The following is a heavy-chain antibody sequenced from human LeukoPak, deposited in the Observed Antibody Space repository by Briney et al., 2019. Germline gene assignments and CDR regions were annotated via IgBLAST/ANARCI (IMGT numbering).Heavy chain of an antibody. D-gene: IGHD5-12*01. CDR3: AKAVSPVDVGY. J-gene: IGHJ4*02. CDR2: ISGSGDST. Sequence: GGSLRLSCAASGFTFSSYAMSWVRQAPGKGLEWVSAISGSGDSTYYADTVKGRFTISRDNSKNTLNLQMISLRAEDTAVYFCAKAVSPVDVGYWGRGTLVTVSS. V-gene: IGHV3-23*01. CDR1: GFTFSSYA.